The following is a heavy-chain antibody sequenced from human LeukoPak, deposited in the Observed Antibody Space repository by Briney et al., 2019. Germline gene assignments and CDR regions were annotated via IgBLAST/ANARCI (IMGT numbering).Heavy chain of an antibody. CDR3: ARLNGGG. Sequence: PSETLSLTCTVSSGSISNYYWSWIRQPPGKGLEWIGFSDYSGNTNYNPSPKSRVTISLDTSKDQIALKLSSVTAADTAVYYCARLNGGGWGQGTLVVVTS. V-gene: IGHV4-59*08. D-gene: IGHD2-8*01. CDR2: SDYSGNT. J-gene: IGHJ4*02. CDR1: SGSISNYY.